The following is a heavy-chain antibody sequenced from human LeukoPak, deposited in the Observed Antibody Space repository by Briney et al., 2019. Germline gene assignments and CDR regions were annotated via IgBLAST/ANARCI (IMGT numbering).Heavy chain of an antibody. Sequence: PSETLSLTCTVSGDSISSGGYYWSWIRQHPEKGLEWIGYIYYTGSNYYNPSLVGRVTMSVDTSKNQFSLKLRSVTAADTAVYYCARGNYFDTAGFYDSWGQGTLVNVSS. CDR2: IYYTGSN. CDR1: GDSISSGGYY. CDR3: ARGNYFDTAGFYDS. D-gene: IGHD3-9*01. V-gene: IGHV4-31*03. J-gene: IGHJ4*02.